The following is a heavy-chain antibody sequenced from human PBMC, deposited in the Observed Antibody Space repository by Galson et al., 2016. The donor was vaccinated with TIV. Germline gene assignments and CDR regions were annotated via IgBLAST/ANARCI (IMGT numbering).Heavy chain of an antibody. CDR1: GYTFTSNG. CDR2: ISAYNGDT. CDR3: ARSNGGNSRAPSFDS. Sequence: SGYTFTSNGISWVRQAPGQGLEWMGWISAYNGDTNHAQKFKGRVTMTTDTSTSTAYMELRSLGSDDTAVYYCARSNGGNSRAPSFDSWGQGTLVTVSS. D-gene: IGHD4-23*01. J-gene: IGHJ4*02. V-gene: IGHV1-18*01.